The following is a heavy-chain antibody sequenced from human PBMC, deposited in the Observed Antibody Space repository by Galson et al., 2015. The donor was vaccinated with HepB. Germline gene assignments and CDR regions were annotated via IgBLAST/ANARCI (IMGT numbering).Heavy chain of an antibody. CDR3: ARDPLRYCSGTSCYSGGSHYCGMDV. Sequence: SVKVSCKASGYTFTAYYIHWVRQAPGQGLEWMGTINPSISSTSYAQKFQGRVTMTRDTSASAVYMELSSLRSEDTAVYYCARDPLRYCSGTSCYSGGSHYCGMDVWGQGTTVTVSS. CDR1: GYTFTAYY. CDR2: INPSISST. D-gene: IGHD2-15*01. J-gene: IGHJ6*02. V-gene: IGHV1-46*01.